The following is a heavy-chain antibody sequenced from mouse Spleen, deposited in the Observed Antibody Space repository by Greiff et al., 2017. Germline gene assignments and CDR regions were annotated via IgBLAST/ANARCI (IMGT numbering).Heavy chain of an antibody. J-gene: IGHJ1*01. CDR3: ARTRWYGNYGWYFDV. V-gene: IGHV1-80*01. CDR2: IYPGDGDT. D-gene: IGHD2-10*02. Sequence: QVHVKQSGAELVKPGASVKISCKASGYAFSSYWMNWVKQRPGKGLEWIGQIYPGDGDTNYNGKFKGKATLTADKSSSTAYMQLSSLTSEDSAVYFCARTRWYGNYGWYFDVWGAGTTVTVSS. CDR1: GYAFSSYW.